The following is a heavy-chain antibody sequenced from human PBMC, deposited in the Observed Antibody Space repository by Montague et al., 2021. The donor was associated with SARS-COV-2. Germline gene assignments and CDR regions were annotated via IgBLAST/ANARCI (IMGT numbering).Heavy chain of an antibody. CDR1: GGSISSGSYY. J-gene: IGHJ4*02. CDR3: ATDAWATGTGFFDN. Sequence: TLSLTCTVSGGSISSGSYYWSRIRQPAGRTLEWIGRIYTTGSTSYNPSLKSRVTISVDTSKNQFSLKLSSVTAADTAVYYCATDAWATGTGFFDNWGPGTLATASS. V-gene: IGHV4-61*02. D-gene: IGHD1-1*01. CDR2: IYTTGST.